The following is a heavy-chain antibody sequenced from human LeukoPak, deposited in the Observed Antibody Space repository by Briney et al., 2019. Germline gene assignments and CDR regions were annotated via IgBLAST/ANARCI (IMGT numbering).Heavy chain of an antibody. J-gene: IGHJ4*02. V-gene: IGHV3-23*01. CDR3: AKSRVRYSLDYFDY. D-gene: IGHD5-18*01. CDR1: GFTFSNFA. Sequence: GGSLRLSCAASGFTFSNFAVTCVRQAPGKGLAWVAAITGSGDATFYADSVRGRFTVSRDNSKNTLYLQMNSLRAADTAVYYCAKSRVRYSLDYFDYWGQGTPVTVSS. CDR2: ITGSGDAT.